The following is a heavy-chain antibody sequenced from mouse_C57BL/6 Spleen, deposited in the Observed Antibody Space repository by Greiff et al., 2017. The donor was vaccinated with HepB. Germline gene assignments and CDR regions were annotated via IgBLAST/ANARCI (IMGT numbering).Heavy chain of an antibody. CDR1: GYAFSSSW. Sequence: VKLMEPGPELVKPGASVKISCKASGYAFSSSWMNWVKQRPGKGLEWIGRIYPGDGDTNYNGKFKGKATLTADKSSSTAYMQLSSLTSEDAAVYFCAGGLLLRYPYFDYWGQGTTLTVSS. D-gene: IGHD1-1*01. CDR2: IYPGDGDT. J-gene: IGHJ2*01. CDR3: AGGLLLRYPYFDY. V-gene: IGHV1-82*01.